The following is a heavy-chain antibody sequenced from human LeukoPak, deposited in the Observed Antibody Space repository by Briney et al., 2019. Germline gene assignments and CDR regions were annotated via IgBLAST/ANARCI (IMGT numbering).Heavy chain of an antibody. J-gene: IGHJ4*02. CDR1: GFTFSNFW. CDR2: IKKDGSEK. CDR3: ARDRSSGWSPFDY. D-gene: IGHD6-19*01. Sequence: GGSLRLSCAASGFTFSNFWMTWVRQAPGKGLEWVANIKKDGSEKYYVDSVKGRFTISRDNSKNTLYLQMNSLRAEDTAVYYCARDRSSGWSPFDYWGQGTLVTVSS. V-gene: IGHV3-7*01.